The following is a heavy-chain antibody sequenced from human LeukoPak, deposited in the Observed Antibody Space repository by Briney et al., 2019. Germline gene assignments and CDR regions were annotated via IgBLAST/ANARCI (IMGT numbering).Heavy chain of an antibody. CDR2: MNPNSGNT. J-gene: IGHJ5*02. CDR3: ARGLLGYCSSTSCYKPANWFDP. D-gene: IGHD2-2*02. Sequence: ASVKVSCKASGYTFTSYDINWVRQATGQGLEWMGWMNPNSGNTGYAQKFQGRVTMTRNTSISTAYMELSRLRSGDTAVYYCARGLLGYCSSTSCYKPANWFDPWGQGTLVTVSS. CDR1: GYTFTSYD. V-gene: IGHV1-8*01.